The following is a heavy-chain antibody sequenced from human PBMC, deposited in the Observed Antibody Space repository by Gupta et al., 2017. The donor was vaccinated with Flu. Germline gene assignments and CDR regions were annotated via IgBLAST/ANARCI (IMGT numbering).Heavy chain of an antibody. CDR1: GGSISRGGYY. J-gene: IGHJ4*02. CDR3: ARAPVAVAGTSYFDY. CDR2: IYYSGST. D-gene: IGHD6-19*01. Sequence: QVQLQESGPGLVKPSQTLSLTCTVSGGSISRGGYYWGWCRQHPGKGLEWIGYIYYSGSTYYNPSLKSRVTISVDTSKNQFSLKLSSVTAADTAVYYCARAPVAVAGTSYFDYWGQGTLVTVSS. V-gene: IGHV4-31*03.